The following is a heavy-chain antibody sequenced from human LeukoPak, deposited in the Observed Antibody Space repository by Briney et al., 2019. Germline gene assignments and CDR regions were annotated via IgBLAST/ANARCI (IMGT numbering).Heavy chain of an antibody. V-gene: IGHV1-46*01. CDR1: GCIFTSYN. J-gene: IGHJ5*02. CDR3: ARESYGDYDTLGWFDP. Sequence: ASVKVSCKAFGCIFTSYNMHWVRQAPGQGLEWMGIINPSAGSTSYAQKFQGRVTMTRDTSTSTVYMELSSLRSEDTAVYYCARESYGDYDTLGWFDPWGQGTLVTVSS. D-gene: IGHD4-17*01. CDR2: INPSAGST.